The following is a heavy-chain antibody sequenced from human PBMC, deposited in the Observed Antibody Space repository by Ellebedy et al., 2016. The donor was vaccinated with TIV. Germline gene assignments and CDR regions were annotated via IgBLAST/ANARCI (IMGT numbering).Heavy chain of an antibody. CDR2: IYYSGST. V-gene: IGHV4-59*01. J-gene: IGHJ6*02. CDR3: ARDSGLRYFDWPHYYGMDV. CDR1: GGSISSYY. D-gene: IGHD3-9*01. Sequence: SETLSLXXTVSGGSISSYYWSWIRQPPGKGLEWIGYIYYSGSTNYNPSLKSRVTISVDTSKNQFSLKLSPVTAADTAVYYCARDSGLRYFDWPHYYGMDVWGQGTTVTVSS.